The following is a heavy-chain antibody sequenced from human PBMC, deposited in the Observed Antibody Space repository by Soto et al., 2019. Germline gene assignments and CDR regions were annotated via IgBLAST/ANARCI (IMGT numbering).Heavy chain of an antibody. J-gene: IGHJ4*02. Sequence: GRSLIVNWVSSGFTLGLYVMSWVGQATGKGLEWVAGIDSGSGGGGTYYADSVKGRFTISRDISKNTLSLQMNGLRGEDTAVYYCAKVKNYYDSRGPLDYWGQGTLVTVSS. D-gene: IGHD3-22*01. CDR1: GFTLGLYV. CDR3: AKVKNYYDSRGPLDY. V-gene: IGHV3-23*01. CDR2: IDSGSGGGGT.